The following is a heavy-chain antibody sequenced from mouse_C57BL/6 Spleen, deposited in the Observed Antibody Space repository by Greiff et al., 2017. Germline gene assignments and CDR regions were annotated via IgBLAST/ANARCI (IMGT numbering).Heavy chain of an antibody. V-gene: IGHV1-82*01. Sequence: VQLQESGPELVKPGASVKISCNASGYAFSSSWMNWVKQRPGKGLEWIGRIYPGDGDTNYNGKFKGKATLTADKSSSTAYMQLSSLTSEDSAVYFCANDFAMDYWGQGTSVTVSS. J-gene: IGHJ4*01. CDR2: IYPGDGDT. CDR1: GYAFSSSW. CDR3: ANDFAMDY.